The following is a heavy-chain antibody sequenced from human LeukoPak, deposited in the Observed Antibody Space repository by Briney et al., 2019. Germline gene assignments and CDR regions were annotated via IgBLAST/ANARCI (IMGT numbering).Heavy chain of an antibody. D-gene: IGHD6-19*01. V-gene: IGHV4-59*01. CDR3: ARGEAVAEYYFDY. J-gene: IGHJ4*02. Sequence: SETLSLTCTVSGDSIGTYYWSWIRQSPGKGLEWIGYIYYSGSTNYNPSLKSRVTISVDTSKNQFSLRLSSVTAADTAVYYCARGEAVAEYYFDYWGQGTLVTVSS. CDR1: GDSIGTYY. CDR2: IYYSGST.